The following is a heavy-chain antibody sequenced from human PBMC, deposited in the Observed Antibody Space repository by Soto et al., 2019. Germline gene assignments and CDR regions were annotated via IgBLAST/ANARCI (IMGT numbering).Heavy chain of an antibody. CDR2: MGGSVDSK. V-gene: IGHV3-23*01. J-gene: IGHJ5*02. CDR3: ARDQISGWYDK. CDR1: GFAFGRYA. Sequence: EVQLLESGGGLVKPGGSLRLSCAASGFAFGRYALSWVRQAPGKGLEWVSAMGGSVDSKSYADSVKGRFTISRDDPKNTLFLEMNSRRPEDTAIYFCARDQISGWYDKCGQGTLVTVSS. D-gene: IGHD6-19*01.